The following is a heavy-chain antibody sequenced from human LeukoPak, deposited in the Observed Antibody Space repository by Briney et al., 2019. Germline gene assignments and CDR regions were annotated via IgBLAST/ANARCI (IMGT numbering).Heavy chain of an antibody. D-gene: IGHD2-2*01. CDR3: ARSHCISTSCYPDY. V-gene: IGHV1-2*02. CDR2: INPNSGGT. Sequence: ASVKVSCKASGYTFSGYYIHWVRQAPGPGLEWMGWINPNSGGTNYAQNFQGRVTMTRDTSISTAYMELSSLTSGDTAVYYCARSHCISTSCYPDYWGQGTLVTVSS. J-gene: IGHJ4*02. CDR1: GYTFSGYY.